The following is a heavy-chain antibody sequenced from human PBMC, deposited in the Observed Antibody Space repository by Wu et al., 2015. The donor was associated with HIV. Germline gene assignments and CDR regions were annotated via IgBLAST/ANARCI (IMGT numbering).Heavy chain of an antibody. D-gene: IGHD6-19*01. CDR2: INPNSGGT. Sequence: QVQLVQSGAEVKKPGSSVKVSCKASGGTFSSYAISWVRQAPGQGLEWMGWINPNSGGTNYAQKFQGRVTMTRDTSISTAYMELSRLRSDDTAVYYCARDTVRSGWTSQGTFDPWGQGTLVTVSS. V-gene: IGHV1-2*02. CDR3: ARDTVRSGWTSQGTFDP. CDR1: GGTFSSYA. J-gene: IGHJ5*02.